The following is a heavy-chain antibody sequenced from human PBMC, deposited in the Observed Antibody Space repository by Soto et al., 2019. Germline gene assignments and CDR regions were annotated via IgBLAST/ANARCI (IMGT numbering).Heavy chain of an antibody. Sequence: QVQLVESGGGLVKPGGSLRLSCAASGFTFSDYYMSGIRQAPGRGLEWVSYISSSPSYTDYADSVKGRFTISRDNAKNSLYLQMNSLRAEDTAGYYGARRRWEAFDIGGQGTMVNVSS. CDR1: GFTFSDYY. V-gene: IGHV3-11*05. CDR2: ISSSPSYT. CDR3: ARRRWEAFDI. D-gene: IGHD1-26*01. J-gene: IGHJ3*02.